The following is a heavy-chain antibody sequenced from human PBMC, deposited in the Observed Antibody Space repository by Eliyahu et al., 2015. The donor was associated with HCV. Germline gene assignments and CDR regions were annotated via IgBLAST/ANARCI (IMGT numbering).Heavy chain of an antibody. Sequence: QLQLQESGPGLVKPSETLSLTCTVSGGSISSSSYYWGWIRQPPGEGADGVGWVYHFWWGPLHNPSLKSRVTISVDTSKNQFSLKLSSVTAADTAVYYCARHGFPMTTVTRDHSGWFDPWGQGTLVTVSS. D-gene: IGHD4-17*01. CDR3: ARHGFPMTTVTRDHSGWFDP. CDR2: HFWWGP. J-gene: IGHJ5*02. CDR1: GGSISSSSYY. V-gene: IGHV4-39*01.